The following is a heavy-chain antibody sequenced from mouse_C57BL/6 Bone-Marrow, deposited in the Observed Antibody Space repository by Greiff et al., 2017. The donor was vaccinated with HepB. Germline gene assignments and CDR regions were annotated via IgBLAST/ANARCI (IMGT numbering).Heavy chain of an antibody. CDR1: GFNIKDDY. V-gene: IGHV14-4*01. CDR2: IDPENGDT. Sequence: EVKLVESGAELVRPGASVKLSCTASGFNIKDDYMHWVKQRPEQGLEWIGWIDPENGDTEYASKFQGKATITADTSSNTAYLQLSSLTSEDTAVYYCATCFYGSSYGNYAMDYWGQGTSVTVSS. CDR3: ATCFYGSSYGNYAMDY. D-gene: IGHD1-1*01. J-gene: IGHJ4*01.